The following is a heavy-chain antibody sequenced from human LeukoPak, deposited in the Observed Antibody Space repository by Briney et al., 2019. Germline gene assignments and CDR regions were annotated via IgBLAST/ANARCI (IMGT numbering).Heavy chain of an antibody. Sequence: SETLSLTCTVSGGSISSSSYYWGWIRQPPGKGLEWIGSIYYSGSTYYNPSLKSRVTISVDTSKNQFYLKLSSVTAADTAVYYCARRVEGYCSGGSCYGHYFDYWGQGTLVTVSS. CDR2: IYYSGST. J-gene: IGHJ4*02. CDR1: GGSISSSSYY. CDR3: ARRVEGYCSGGSCYGHYFDY. D-gene: IGHD2-15*01. V-gene: IGHV4-39*07.